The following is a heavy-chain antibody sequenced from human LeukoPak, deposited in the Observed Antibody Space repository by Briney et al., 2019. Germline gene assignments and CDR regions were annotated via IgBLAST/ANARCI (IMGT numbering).Heavy chain of an antibody. CDR1: GLTFSSYS. CDR2: ISSSSTTI. J-gene: IGHJ3*02. V-gene: IGHV3-48*01. D-gene: IGHD2-15*01. Sequence: PGGSLRLSCAASGLTFSSYSMNWVRQAPGKGLEWVSYISSSSTTIYYADSVKGRFTISRDNAKNSLYLQMNSLRAEDTAVYYCARGQHRVAYSDDAFDIWGQGTMVTVSS. CDR3: ARGQHRVAYSDDAFDI.